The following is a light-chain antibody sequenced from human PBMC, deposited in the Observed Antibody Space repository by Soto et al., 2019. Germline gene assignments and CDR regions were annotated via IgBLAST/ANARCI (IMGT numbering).Light chain of an antibody. V-gene: IGKV1-5*01. CDR1: QSISSW. CDR2: DAS. CDR3: QQYNSYSWT. Sequence: DIQMTQSPSTLSASLGDRVTLTFRASQSISSWLAWYQQKPGKAPKLLIYDASSLESGVPSRFSGSGSGTEFTLTISSLQPDDFATYYCQQYNSYSWTFGQGTKVDIK. J-gene: IGKJ1*01.